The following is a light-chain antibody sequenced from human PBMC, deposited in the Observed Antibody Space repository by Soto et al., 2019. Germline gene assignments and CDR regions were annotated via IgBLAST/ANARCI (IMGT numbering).Light chain of an antibody. CDR1: ISNIGSNN. V-gene: IGLV1-47*01. CDR2: RNT. Sequence: QAVVTQPPSASGTPGQGVTISCSGSISNIGSNNVYWYQHFPGTAPKLLIYRNTQRPAGVPARFSGSKSGTSASLAISGLRSEDEADYYCATWDDSLGGHVVFGGGTKVTVL. J-gene: IGLJ2*01. CDR3: ATWDDSLGGHVV.